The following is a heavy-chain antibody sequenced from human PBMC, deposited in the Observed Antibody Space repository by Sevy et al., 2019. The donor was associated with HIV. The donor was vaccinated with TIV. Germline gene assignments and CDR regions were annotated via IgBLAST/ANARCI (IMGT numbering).Heavy chain of an antibody. V-gene: IGHV4-59*01. Sequence: SETLSLTCTVSGGSIRGYYWSWIRQPPGKGLEWIGHIHYSGATNRNPSLKSRVTISLDTSKTQFSLKLSSVTAADTAIYYCASAFPVTTTDREDYLGQGILVTVSS. J-gene: IGHJ4*02. CDR3: ASAFPVTTTDREDY. CDR2: IHYSGAT. D-gene: IGHD5-12*01. CDR1: GGSIRGYY.